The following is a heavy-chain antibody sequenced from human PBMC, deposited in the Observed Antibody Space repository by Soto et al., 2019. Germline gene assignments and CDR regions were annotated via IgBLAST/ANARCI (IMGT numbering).Heavy chain of an antibody. CDR3: ARQYSSSWYPVLGYSWFDP. V-gene: IGHV4-39*01. CDR1: GGSISSSSYY. J-gene: IGHJ5*02. Sequence: SETLSLTCTVSGGSISSSSYYWGWIRQPPGKGLEWIGSIYYSGSTYYNPSLKSRVTISVDTSKIQFSLKLSSVTAADTAVYYCARQYSSSWYPVLGYSWFDPWGQGTLVTVSS. D-gene: IGHD6-13*01. CDR2: IYYSGST.